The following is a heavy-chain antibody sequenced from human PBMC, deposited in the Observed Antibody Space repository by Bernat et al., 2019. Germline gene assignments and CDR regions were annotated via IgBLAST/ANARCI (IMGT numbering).Heavy chain of an antibody. J-gene: IGHJ4*02. D-gene: IGHD6-13*01. CDR1: GFTFSSYG. CDR2: IWYDGSNK. V-gene: IGHV3-33*01. CDR3: ARDSISQAADLDC. Sequence: QVQLVESGGGVVQPGRSLRLSCAASGFTFSSYGMHWVRQAPGKGLEWVAVIWYDGSNKYYADSVKGRFTISRDNSKNTLHLQMNSLRVGDTAVYYCARDSISQAADLDCWGQGTLVTVSS.